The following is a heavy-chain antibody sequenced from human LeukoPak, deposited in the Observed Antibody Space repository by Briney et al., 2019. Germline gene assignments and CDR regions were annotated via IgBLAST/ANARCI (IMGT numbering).Heavy chain of an antibody. D-gene: IGHD6-13*01. CDR3: ARELGIAAAGTVWFDP. Sequence: SETLSLTCTVSGGSISSYYWSWIRQPAGKGLEWIGRIYTSGSTNYNPSLKSRVTMSVGTSKNQFSLRLSSVTAADTAVYYCARELGIAAAGTVWFDPWGQGTLVTVSS. J-gene: IGHJ5*02. CDR2: IYTSGST. CDR1: GGSISSYY. V-gene: IGHV4-4*07.